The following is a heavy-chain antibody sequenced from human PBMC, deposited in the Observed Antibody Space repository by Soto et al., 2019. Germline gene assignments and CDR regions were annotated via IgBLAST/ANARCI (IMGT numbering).Heavy chain of an antibody. Sequence: GGSLRLSCAASGFTFSSYSMNWVRQAPGKGLEWVSYISSSSSTLYYADSVKGRFTISRDNSKNTLYLQMNSLRAEDTAVYYCAKDKHIVVVTAPFDYWGQGTLVTVSS. J-gene: IGHJ4*02. CDR2: ISSSSSTL. CDR1: GFTFSSYS. V-gene: IGHV3-48*01. D-gene: IGHD2-21*02. CDR3: AKDKHIVVVTAPFDY.